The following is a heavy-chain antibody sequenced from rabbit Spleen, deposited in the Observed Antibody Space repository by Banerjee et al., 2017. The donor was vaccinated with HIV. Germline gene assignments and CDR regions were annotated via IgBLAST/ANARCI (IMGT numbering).Heavy chain of an antibody. CDR1: GFSFSSNYY. D-gene: IGHD1-1*01. J-gene: IGHJ4*01. CDR3: ARDLPGVIGWNFNL. V-gene: IGHV1S40*01. CDR2: INSFSGRP. Sequence: QSLEESGGDLVKPGASLTLTCTASGFSFSSNYYMCWVRQAPGKGLEWIACINSFSGRPVYATWVNGRFTISKASWTTVTLHMTGLTAADTATYFCARDLPGVIGWNFNLWGPGTLVTVS.